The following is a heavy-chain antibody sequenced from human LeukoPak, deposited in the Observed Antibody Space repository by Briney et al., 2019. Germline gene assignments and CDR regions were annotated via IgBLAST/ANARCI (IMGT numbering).Heavy chain of an antibody. J-gene: IGHJ4*02. Sequence: SETLSLTCSVSGGSITNYYWNWIRQPAGKGLEWIGRMYTSGNTNENPSLKNRITMSLDMSKNQFSLKLRSVTAAVTAVYYCVREDSSTYHPFDYWGQGALVTVSS. CDR2: MYTSGNT. CDR3: VREDSSTYHPFDY. V-gene: IGHV4-4*07. D-gene: IGHD2/OR15-2a*01. CDR1: GGSITNYY.